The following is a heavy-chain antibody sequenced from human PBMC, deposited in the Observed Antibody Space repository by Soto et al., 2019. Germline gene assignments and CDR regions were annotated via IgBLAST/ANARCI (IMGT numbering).Heavy chain of an antibody. D-gene: IGHD3-3*01. Sequence: GASVKVSCKASGYTFTGYYMHWVRQAPGQGLEWMGWINPNSGGTNYAQKFQGWVTMTRDTSISTAYMELSRLRSDDTAVYYCARGYDFWSGYYTAPIVNYSYGMDVWGQGTTVTVSS. J-gene: IGHJ6*02. CDR2: INPNSGGT. CDR1: GYTFTGYY. CDR3: ARGYDFWSGYYTAPIVNYSYGMDV. V-gene: IGHV1-2*04.